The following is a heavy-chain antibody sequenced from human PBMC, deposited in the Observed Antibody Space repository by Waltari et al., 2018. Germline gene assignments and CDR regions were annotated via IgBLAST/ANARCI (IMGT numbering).Heavy chain of an antibody. Sequence: QLQLQESGPGLVKPSETLSLTCTVSGGSISSSSYYWGWIRPPPGKGLEWIGSIYYSGSTYYNPSLKSRVTISVDTSKNQFSLKLSSVTAADTAVYYCAREGGPLPEFDYWGQGTLVTVSS. J-gene: IGHJ4*02. CDR3: AREGGPLPEFDY. D-gene: IGHD1-26*01. V-gene: IGHV4-39*07. CDR2: IYYSGST. CDR1: GGSISSSSYY.